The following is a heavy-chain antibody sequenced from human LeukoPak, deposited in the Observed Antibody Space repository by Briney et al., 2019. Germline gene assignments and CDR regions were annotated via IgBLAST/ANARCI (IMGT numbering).Heavy chain of an antibody. CDR2: IYYSGST. J-gene: IGHJ4*02. D-gene: IGHD3-22*01. V-gene: IGHV4-31*03. CDR3: ARATYYYDSSGYPLFDY. CDR1: GGSISSGGYY. Sequence: SETLSLTCTVSGGSISSGGYYWSWIRQHPGKGLEWIGYIYYSGSTYYNPSLKSRVTISVDTSKNQFSLKLSPVTAADTAVYYCARATYYYDSSGYPLFDYWGQGTLVTVSS.